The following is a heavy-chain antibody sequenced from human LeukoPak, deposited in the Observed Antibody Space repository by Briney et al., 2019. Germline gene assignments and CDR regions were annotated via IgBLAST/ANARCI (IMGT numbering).Heavy chain of an antibody. CDR2: INPNSCGT. CDR3: ARASYDYVWGSYASFDY. V-gene: IGHV1-2*02. D-gene: IGHD3-16*01. Sequence: ASVKVSCKASGYTFTGYYMHWVRQAPGQGLEWMGWINPNSCGTNYAQKFQGRVTMTRDTSISTAYMELRRLRSDDTAVYYCARASYDYVWGSYASFDYWGQGTLVTVSS. CDR1: GYTFTGYY. J-gene: IGHJ4*02.